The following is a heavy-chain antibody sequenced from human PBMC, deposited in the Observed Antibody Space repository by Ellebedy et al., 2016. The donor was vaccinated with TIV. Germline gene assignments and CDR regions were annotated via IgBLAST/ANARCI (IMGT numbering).Heavy chain of an antibody. CDR1: GFSFGNFA. V-gene: IGHV3-23*01. Sequence: GESLKISCAASGFSFGNFAMNWVRQAPGQGLEWVSGISGSATNTAYAGSVRGRFAISRDNSKNIMYLQMNSLRVEDTAVYYCASSRYHYYLGNTVFVYWGQGTLVTVAS. CDR2: ISGSATNT. CDR3: ASSRYHYYLGNTVFVY. D-gene: IGHD3-10*01. J-gene: IGHJ4*02.